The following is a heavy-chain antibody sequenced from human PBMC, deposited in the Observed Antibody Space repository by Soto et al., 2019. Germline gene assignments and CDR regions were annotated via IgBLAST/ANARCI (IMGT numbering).Heavy chain of an antibody. CDR1: GFTFSSYG. J-gene: IGHJ6*02. D-gene: IGHD6-13*01. V-gene: IGHV3-30*18. CDR3: AKEGEAAAGTRLYYSYGMTS. CDR2: ISYDGSNK. Sequence: QVQLVESGGGVVQPGRSLRLSCAASGFTFSSYGMHWVRQAPGKGLEWVAVISYDGSNKYYADSVKGRFTISRDNSKNTLYRQMNSRRAEDTAVYYGAKEGEAAAGTRLYYSYGMTSGAKGPRSPSP.